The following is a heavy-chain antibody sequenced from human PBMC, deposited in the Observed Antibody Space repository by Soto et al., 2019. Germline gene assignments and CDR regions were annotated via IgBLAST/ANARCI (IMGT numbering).Heavy chain of an antibody. Sequence: KPGGSLRLSCAASGFTFSNAWMSWVRQAPGKGLEWVGRIKSKADGGTTDYAAPVKGRFTISRDDSKNTLYLQMDSLKTEDTAVYYCTTVVFRGRPARFDYWGQGTLVTVSS. CDR2: IKSKADGGTT. V-gene: IGHV3-15*01. D-gene: IGHD3-10*01. CDR3: TTVVFRGRPARFDY. CDR1: GFTFSNAW. J-gene: IGHJ4*02.